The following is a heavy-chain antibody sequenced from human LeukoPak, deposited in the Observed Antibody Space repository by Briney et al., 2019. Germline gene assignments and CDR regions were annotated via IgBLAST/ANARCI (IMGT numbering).Heavy chain of an antibody. CDR3: ARAEYYYDSSGYPDAFDI. J-gene: IGHJ3*02. CDR1: GYSISSGYY. Sequence: SETLSLTCTVSGYSISSGYYWGWIRQPPGQGLEWIGSIYHSGSTYYNPSLKSRVTISVDTSKNQFSLKLSSVTAADTAVYYCARAEYYYDSSGYPDAFDIWGQGTMVTVSS. V-gene: IGHV4-38-2*02. D-gene: IGHD3-22*01. CDR2: IYHSGST.